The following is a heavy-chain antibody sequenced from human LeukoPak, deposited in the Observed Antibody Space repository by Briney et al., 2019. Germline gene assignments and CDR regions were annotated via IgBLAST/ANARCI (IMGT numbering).Heavy chain of an antibody. J-gene: IGHJ3*02. CDR3: ASVVGGGKGMTNAFDI. Sequence: GSLRLSCAASGFTFSSYWMSWVRQPPGKGLEWIGEIYHSGSTNYNPSLKSRVTISVDKSKNQFSLKLSSVTAADTAVYYCASVVGGGKGMTNAFDIWGQGTMVTVSS. CDR1: GFTFSSYW. D-gene: IGHD4-23*01. V-gene: IGHV4-4*02. CDR2: IYHSGST.